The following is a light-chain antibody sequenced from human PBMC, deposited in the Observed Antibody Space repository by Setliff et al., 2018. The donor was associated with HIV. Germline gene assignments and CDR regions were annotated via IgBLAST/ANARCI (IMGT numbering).Light chain of an antibody. Sequence: QSVLAQPASVSGSPGQSITISCTGTSSDVGSYNLVSWYQQHPGKAPKLIIYEGNKRPSGVSTRFSGSKSGHTASLTISGLQAEDEADYYCCSFAGSSTSVFGTGTKVTVL. J-gene: IGLJ1*01. V-gene: IGLV2-23*01. CDR1: SSDVGSYNL. CDR3: CSFAGSSTSV. CDR2: EGN.